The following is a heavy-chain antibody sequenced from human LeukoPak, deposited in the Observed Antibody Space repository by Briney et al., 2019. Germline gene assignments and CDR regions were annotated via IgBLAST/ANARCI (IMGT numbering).Heavy chain of an antibody. CDR3: ARSRYYGSGSYYVDY. Sequence: GGSLRLSCSASGFTFTAYSMYWVRQAPGKGLEYVSGITNNADTTYYADSVKGRFTISRDNAKNSLYLQMNSLRAEDTAVYYCARSRYYGSGSYYVDYWGQGTLVTVSS. CDR1: GFTFTAYS. V-gene: IGHV3-64*04. CDR2: ITNNADTT. J-gene: IGHJ4*02. D-gene: IGHD3-10*01.